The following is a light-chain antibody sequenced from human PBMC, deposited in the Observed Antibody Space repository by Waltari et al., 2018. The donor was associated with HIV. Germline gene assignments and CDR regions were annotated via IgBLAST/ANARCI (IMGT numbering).Light chain of an antibody. CDR1: QSISKW. V-gene: IGKV1-5*03. CDR3: QQYTTTWT. CDR2: EAS. J-gene: IGKJ1*01. Sequence: IQMTQSPSTLSAFVGDRFTITCRASQSISKWVAWYQQKPGQAPKGLIYEASRLKSEVQPRFSGSGSGTEFSLTISSMQPEDFATYYCQQYTTTWTFGQGTKVQIK.